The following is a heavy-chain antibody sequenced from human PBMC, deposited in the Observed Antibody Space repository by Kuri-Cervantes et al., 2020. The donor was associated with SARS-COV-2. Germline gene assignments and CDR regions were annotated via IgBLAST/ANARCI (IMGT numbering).Heavy chain of an antibody. Sequence: GGSLRLSCAASGFMFSDYYMTWIRQAPGKGLEWVSAISTSSRTIYYADSVKGRFTISRDNAKTSLYLQMNSLRAGDTAVYYCAVDALNYYYYGMDVWGQGTTVTVSS. CDR1: GFMFSDYY. CDR2: ISTSSRTI. V-gene: IGHV3-11*01. CDR3: AVDALNYYYYGMDV. J-gene: IGHJ6*02.